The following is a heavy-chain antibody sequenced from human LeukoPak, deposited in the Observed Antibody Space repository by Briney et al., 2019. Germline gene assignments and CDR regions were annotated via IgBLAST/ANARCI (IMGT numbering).Heavy chain of an antibody. CDR2: ISSSSSYI. J-gene: IGHJ4*02. Sequence: GGSLRLSCAVSGFTFSSYSMNWVRQAPGKGLEWVSSISSSSSYIYYADSVKGRFTISRDNAKNSLYLQMNSLRAEDTAVYYCARGEYHYYDSSGYYSDYWGQGTLVTVSS. CDR3: ARGEYHYYDSSGYYSDY. V-gene: IGHV3-21*01. D-gene: IGHD3-22*01. CDR1: GFTFSSYS.